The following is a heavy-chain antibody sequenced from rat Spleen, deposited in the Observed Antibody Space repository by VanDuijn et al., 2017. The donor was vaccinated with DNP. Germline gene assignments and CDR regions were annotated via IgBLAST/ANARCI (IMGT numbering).Heavy chain of an antibody. Sequence: VQLVESGGGLVQPGRSLKLSCVASGFTFNDFYMAWVRQPPGKGLEWVGAIWSGGSTDYNSTLKSRLSINRDTSDSQVFLKMNSLQTEDTAIYFCTRGWYFDFWGPGTMVTVSS. J-gene: IGHJ1*01. CDR3: TRGWYFDF. CDR1: GFTFNDFY. CDR2: IWSGGST. V-gene: IGHV2-15*01.